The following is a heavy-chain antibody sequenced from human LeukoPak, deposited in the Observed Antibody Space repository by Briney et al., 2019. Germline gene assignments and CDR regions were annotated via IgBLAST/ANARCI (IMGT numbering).Heavy chain of an antibody. CDR3: ATEGSYFGSGSPPLEY. Sequence: SETMSLTCAVYGGSFSDYYWTWIRQSPGKGLDWIGEINHSGSTTYNPSLKSRVTISVDASKNQFSLKMSSVTAADTAVYYCATEGSYFGSGSPPLEYWSRGTQVTVSS. J-gene: IGHJ4*02. D-gene: IGHD3-10*01. V-gene: IGHV4-34*01. CDR2: INHSGST. CDR1: GGSFSDYY.